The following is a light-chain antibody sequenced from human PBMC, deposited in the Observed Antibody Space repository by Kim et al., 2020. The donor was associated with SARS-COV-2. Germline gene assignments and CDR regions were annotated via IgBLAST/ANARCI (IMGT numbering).Light chain of an antibody. J-gene: IGLJ3*02. Sequence: APGMTARFTCGGNNIGSKNVHWYQQKPGQAPVLVMYYNNDRPSGIPERVSGSNSENTATLTISRVEAGDEADYYCQTWDSNNDHRVFGGGTQLTVL. CDR3: QTWDSNNDHRV. CDR2: YNN. V-gene: IGLV3-21*04. CDR1: NIGSKN.